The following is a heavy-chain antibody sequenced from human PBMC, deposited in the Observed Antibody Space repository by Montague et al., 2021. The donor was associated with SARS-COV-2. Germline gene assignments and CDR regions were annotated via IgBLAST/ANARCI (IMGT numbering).Heavy chain of an antibody. D-gene: IGHD6-13*01. J-gene: IGHJ5*02. CDR2: IFYSGAT. V-gene: IGHV4-39*01. CDR3: ARCKAAAGTNWFDP. CDR1: GDSISSSDYY. Sequence: ETLSLTRTVSGDSISSSDYYWGYIRQPPGKGLEWVGSIFYSGATYYTPSLKSRVTMSVDTSKNQFSLKLSSVTAADTAVYYCARCKAAAGTNWFDPWGQGTLVTVSS.